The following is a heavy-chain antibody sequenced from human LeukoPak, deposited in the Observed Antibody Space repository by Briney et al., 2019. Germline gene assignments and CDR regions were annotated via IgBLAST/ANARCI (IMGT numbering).Heavy chain of an antibody. V-gene: IGHV3-23*01. CDR2: ISGSGGST. CDR1: GFTFSSYA. Sequence: PGGSLRLSCAASGFTFSSYAMSWVRQAPGKGLEWVSAISGSGGSTYYADSVKGRFTISRDNAKNSLYLQMNSLRAEDTAVYYCARLRGSMVRARDYYYYMDVWGKGTTVTVSS. CDR3: ARLRGSMVRARDYYYYMDV. J-gene: IGHJ6*03. D-gene: IGHD3-10*01.